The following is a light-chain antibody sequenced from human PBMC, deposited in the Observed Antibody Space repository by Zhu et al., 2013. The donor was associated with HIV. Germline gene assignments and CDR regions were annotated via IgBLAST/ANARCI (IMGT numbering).Light chain of an antibody. CDR2: GAS. J-gene: IGKJ2*01. CDR3: QQYGSSPYT. CDR1: QSVSSN. V-gene: IGKV3-20*01. Sequence: EIVLTQSPATLSVSPGERATVSCRASQSVSSNLAWYQQKPGRAPRLLISGASTRATGVPDRFTGSGSGTKFTLTISRLEPEDFAVYFCQQYGSSPYTFGPGDRSWRIK.